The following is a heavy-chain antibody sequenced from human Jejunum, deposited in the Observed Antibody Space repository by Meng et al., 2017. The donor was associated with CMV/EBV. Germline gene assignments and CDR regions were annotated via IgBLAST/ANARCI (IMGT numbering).Heavy chain of an antibody. CDR3: AADISTAWFYY. V-gene: IGHV4-39*07. CDR1: GDSISSGRHF. CDR2: IHYTETT. D-gene: IGHD2-2*01. Sequence: RLQESGPGLVKPSETPSLPCTVSGDSISSGRHFWGWIRQAPGKGLEWIATIHYTETTHYNPSLKSRITISVDTSKNQISLKVNSVTAADTAMYYCAADISTAWFYYWGQGTLVTVSS. J-gene: IGHJ4*02.